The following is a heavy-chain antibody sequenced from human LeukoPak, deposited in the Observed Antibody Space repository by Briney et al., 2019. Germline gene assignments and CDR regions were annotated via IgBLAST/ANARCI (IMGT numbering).Heavy chain of an antibody. D-gene: IGHD2-2*01. V-gene: IGHV5-51*01. Sequence: GESLKISCKGSGYSFTNYWIGRVRQMPGKGLEWMGIIYPGDSDTRYSPSFQGQVTISADKSISTAYLQWSSLKASDTAMYYCARRDCSSDSCPFDYWGQGTLVTVSS. CDR3: ARRDCSSDSCPFDY. J-gene: IGHJ4*02. CDR2: IYPGDSDT. CDR1: GYSFTNYW.